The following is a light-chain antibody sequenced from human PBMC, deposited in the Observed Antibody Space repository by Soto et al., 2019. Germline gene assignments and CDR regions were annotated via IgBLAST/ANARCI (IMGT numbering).Light chain of an antibody. Sequence: SVLTQPPSVSGAPGQGITISCTGTRSNLGAGYDVHWYQQLPGAAPKLLIYANNKRPSGVLDRFSGSKSGTSASLAITGLQAEDEADYYCQSYDNSLSGAWVFGGGTKVTVL. CDR2: ANN. CDR3: QSYDNSLSGAWV. CDR1: RSNLGAGYD. V-gene: IGLV1-40*01. J-gene: IGLJ3*02.